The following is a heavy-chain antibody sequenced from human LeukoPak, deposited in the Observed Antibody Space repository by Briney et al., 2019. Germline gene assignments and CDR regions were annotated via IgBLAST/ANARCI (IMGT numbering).Heavy chain of an antibody. J-gene: IGHJ4*02. V-gene: IGHV1-2*02. CDR2: INPNSGGT. D-gene: IGHD6-6*01. CDR3: ARDSVSSSSFDY. Sequence: ASVKVSCKASGYTFTGYYMHWVRQAPGQGLEWVGWINPNSGGTNYAQKFQGRVTMTRDTSISTAYMELSRLRSDDTAVYYCARDSVSSSSFDYWGQGTLVTVSS. CDR1: GYTFTGYY.